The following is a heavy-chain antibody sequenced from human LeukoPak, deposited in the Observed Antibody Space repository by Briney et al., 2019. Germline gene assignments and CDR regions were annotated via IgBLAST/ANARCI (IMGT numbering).Heavy chain of an antibody. CDR3: ARVRGGSRDFQH. J-gene: IGHJ1*01. CDR2: ISWNSGSI. D-gene: IGHD1-26*01. Sequence: GGSLRLSCAASGFTFDDYAMHWVRQAPGKGLEWVSGISWNSGSIGYADSVKGRFTISRDNAKNSLYLQMNSLRAADTAVYYCARVRGGSRDFQHWGQGTLVTVSS. V-gene: IGHV3-9*01. CDR1: GFTFDDYA.